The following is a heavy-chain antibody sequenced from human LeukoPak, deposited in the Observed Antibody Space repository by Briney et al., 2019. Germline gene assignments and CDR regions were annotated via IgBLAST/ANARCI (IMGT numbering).Heavy chain of an antibody. CDR1: GFTFSSNY. J-gene: IGHJ4*02. V-gene: IGHV3-53*01. CDR3: ASGGPTYDIFQKLTGPYYFDY. CDR2: IYSGGET. Sequence: PGGSLRLSCAASGFTFSSNYISWVRQAPGKGLEWVSVIYSGGETYYADSVKGRFTISRDNSKNTLYLQMNSLRAEDTAVYYCASGGPTYDIFQKLTGPYYFDYWGQGTLVTGSS. D-gene: IGHD3-9*01.